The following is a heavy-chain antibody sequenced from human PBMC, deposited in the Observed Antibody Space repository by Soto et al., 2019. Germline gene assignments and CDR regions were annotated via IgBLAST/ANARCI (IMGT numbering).Heavy chain of an antibody. V-gene: IGHV1-69*12. Sequence: QVQLVQSGAEVKKPGSSVKVSCKASGGTFSSYAISWVRQAPGQGLEWMGGIIPIFGTANYAQKFQGRVTXXAXEXTSTAYMELSSLRSEDTAVYYCARVAAAHYYYGMDVWGQGTTVTVSS. CDR2: IIPIFGTA. CDR3: ARVAAAHYYYGMDV. D-gene: IGHD6-13*01. J-gene: IGHJ6*02. CDR1: GGTFSSYA.